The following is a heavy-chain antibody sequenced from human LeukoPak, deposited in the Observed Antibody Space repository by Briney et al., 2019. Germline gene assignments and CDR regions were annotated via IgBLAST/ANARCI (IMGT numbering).Heavy chain of an antibody. V-gene: IGHV4-4*07. Sequence: PSETLSLTCTVSGGSISTYYYSWIRQPAGKGLEWIGRIYSSGSTNYNPSLKSRVTTSVETSKNQFSLILSSVTASDTAVYYCARKNSGGWYFDYWGQGTLVTVSS. D-gene: IGHD6-19*01. J-gene: IGHJ4*02. CDR1: GGSISTYY. CDR3: ARKNSGGWYFDY. CDR2: IYSSGST.